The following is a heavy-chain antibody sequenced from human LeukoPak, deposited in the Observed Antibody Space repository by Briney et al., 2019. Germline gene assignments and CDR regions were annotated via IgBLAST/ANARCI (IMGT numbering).Heavy chain of an antibody. Sequence: QSGGSLRLSCAASGFTVSSNYMSWVRQAPGKGLEWVSAISGGGDSTYYADSVKGRFTISRDNSKNTLYLQMNSLRAEDTAVYYCAKDDYGGSLYYYYGMDVWGQGTTVTVSS. CDR3: AKDDYGGSLYYYYGMDV. J-gene: IGHJ6*02. V-gene: IGHV3-23*01. D-gene: IGHD4-23*01. CDR1: GFTVSSNY. CDR2: ISGGGDST.